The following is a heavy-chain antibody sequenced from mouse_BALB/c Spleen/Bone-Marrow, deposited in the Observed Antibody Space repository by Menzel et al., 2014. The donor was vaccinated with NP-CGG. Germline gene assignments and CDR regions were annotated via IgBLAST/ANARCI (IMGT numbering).Heavy chain of an antibody. J-gene: IGHJ3*01. V-gene: IGHV1S81*02. D-gene: IGHD4-1*01. CDR2: IYPSNGGP. Sequence: QVQLQQSGAELVKPGASVKLSCKASGYTFTNYYMYWVKQRPGQGLEWIGEIYPSNGGPNFNEKFKRKATLTVDKSSSTAYMQLSSLTSEDSAVYYCTRARPGGFAYWGQGTLVTVSA. CDR3: TRARPGGFAY. CDR1: GYTFTNYY.